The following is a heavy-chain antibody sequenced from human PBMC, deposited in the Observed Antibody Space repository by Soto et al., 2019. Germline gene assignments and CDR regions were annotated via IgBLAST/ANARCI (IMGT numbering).Heavy chain of an antibody. Sequence: QVQLVESGGGVVQPGRSLRLSCAASGFTFSSYGMHWVRQAPGKGLEWVAVISYDGSNKYYADSVKGRFTISRDNSKNTLYLQMNSLRAEDTAVYYCAKFAYYDSSGFNEEDDGGQGILVTVSS. V-gene: IGHV3-30*18. CDR3: AKFAYYDSSGFNEEDD. J-gene: IGHJ4*02. CDR2: ISYDGSNK. CDR1: GFTFSSYG. D-gene: IGHD3-22*01.